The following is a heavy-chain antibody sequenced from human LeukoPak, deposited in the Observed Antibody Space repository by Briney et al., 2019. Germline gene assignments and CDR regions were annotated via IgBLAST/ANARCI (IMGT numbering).Heavy chain of an antibody. Sequence: SGGSLRLSCAASGFTFDDYAMHWVRQAPGKGLEWVSGISWNSGSIGYADSVKGRFTISRDNAKNSLYLQMNSLRAEDTALYYCAKDIGYYYDSSGFSDAFDIWGQGTMVTVSS. CDR3: AKDIGYYYDSSGFSDAFDI. J-gene: IGHJ3*02. CDR1: GFTFDDYA. V-gene: IGHV3-9*01. CDR2: ISWNSGSI. D-gene: IGHD3-22*01.